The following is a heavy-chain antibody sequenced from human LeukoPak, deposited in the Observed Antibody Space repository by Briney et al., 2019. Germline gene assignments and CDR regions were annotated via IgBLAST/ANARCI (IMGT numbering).Heavy chain of an antibody. D-gene: IGHD3-10*01. V-gene: IGHV1-18*01. J-gene: IGHJ5*02. Sequence: ASVKVSCKASGYTFTSYGISWVRQAPGQGLEWMGWISAYNGNTNYAQKFQGRVTMTRDTSISTAYMELSRLRSDDTAVYYCARAVTMVRGVSWFDPWGQGTLVTVSS. CDR2: ISAYNGNT. CDR1: GYTFTSYG. CDR3: ARAVTMVRGVSWFDP.